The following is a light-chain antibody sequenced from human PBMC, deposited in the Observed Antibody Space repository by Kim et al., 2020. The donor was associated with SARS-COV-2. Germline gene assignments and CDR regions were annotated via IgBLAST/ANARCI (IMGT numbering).Light chain of an antibody. J-gene: IGKJ1*01. V-gene: IGKV2-30*02. CDR1: QNIVHSDRKTY. CDR2: NVS. CDR3: MQGTRGPTWT. Sequence: ASVSFSLIQNIVHSDRKTYLNWFEQRPGKSPRRLMYNVSKREFGVPDRFSGSGSGTDFTLKISRVEAEDVGVYYCMQGTRGPTWTFGQGSKVDIK.